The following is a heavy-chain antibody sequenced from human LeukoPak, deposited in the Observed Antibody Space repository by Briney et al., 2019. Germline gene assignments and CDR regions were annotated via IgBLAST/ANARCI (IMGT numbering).Heavy chain of an antibody. Sequence: PSETLSLNCAVNGRSFSGFYWSWLRQPPGKELEWIGEINHRGSTNYNPSLKSRVTISVDTSKNQFSLKLSSVTAADTAVYYCASWSWGSDFDYWGQGALVTVSS. CDR2: INHRGST. V-gene: IGHV4-34*01. CDR1: GRSFSGFY. D-gene: IGHD3-16*01. CDR3: ASWSWGSDFDY. J-gene: IGHJ4*02.